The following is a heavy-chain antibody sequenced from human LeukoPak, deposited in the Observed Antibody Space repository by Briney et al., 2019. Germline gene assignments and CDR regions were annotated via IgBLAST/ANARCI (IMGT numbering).Heavy chain of an antibody. CDR3: ARSSRLQSWSYAFFDY. D-gene: IGHD1-26*01. J-gene: IGHJ4*02. CDR1: GYSISSGYY. Sequence: SETLSLTCTVSGYSISSGYYWGWIRQPPGKGLEWIGSIYHSGSTYYNPSLKSRVTISVDTSKNQFSLKLSSVTAADTAVYYCARSSRLQSWSYAFFDYWGQGTLVTVSS. CDR2: IYHSGST. V-gene: IGHV4-38-2*02.